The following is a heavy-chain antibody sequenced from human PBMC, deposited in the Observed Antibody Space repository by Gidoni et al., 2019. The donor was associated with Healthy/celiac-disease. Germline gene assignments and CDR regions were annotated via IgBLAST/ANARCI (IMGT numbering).Heavy chain of an antibody. D-gene: IGHD6-25*01. CDR1: GGSFSGYY. V-gene: IGHV4-34*01. CDR2: INHSGST. CDR3: ARGQHRRAATINLLYYYYGMDV. Sequence: QVQLQQWGAGLLKPSETLSLTCAVYGGSFSGYYWSWIRQPPGKGLEWIGEINHSGSTNYNPSLKSRVTISVDTSKNQFSLKLSSVTAADTAVYYCARGQHRRAATINLLYYYYGMDVWGQGTTVTVSS. J-gene: IGHJ6*02.